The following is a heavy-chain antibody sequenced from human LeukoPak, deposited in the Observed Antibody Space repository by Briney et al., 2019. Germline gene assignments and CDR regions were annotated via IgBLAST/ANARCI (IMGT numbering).Heavy chain of an antibody. CDR2: ISYSGST. CDR3: ARLYSGSHYYLDY. Sequence: PSETLSLTCAVYGGSFSGYYWSWIRQPPGKGLEWIGSISYSGSTYYNPSLKSRVTISVDTSKNQFSLRLSSVTAADTTMYFCARLYSGSHYYLDYWGQGTLVTVSS. CDR1: GGSFSGYY. D-gene: IGHD1-26*01. V-gene: IGHV4-34*01. J-gene: IGHJ4*02.